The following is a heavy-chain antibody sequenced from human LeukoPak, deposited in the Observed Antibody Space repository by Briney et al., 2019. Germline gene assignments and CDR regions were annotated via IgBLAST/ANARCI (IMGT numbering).Heavy chain of an antibody. CDR3: AREFSMARAVDFCYYMDV. D-gene: IGHD3-10*01. Sequence: SETLSLTCTVSGDSISAYYWSWIRQPAGKGLEWIGRVYKSGTTSYNPSLKSRVTMSVDTSTNQFSLTLTSVTAADTAVYYCAREFSMARAVDFCYYMDVWGKGTTVTVSS. J-gene: IGHJ6*03. CDR2: VYKSGTT. V-gene: IGHV4-4*07. CDR1: GDSISAYY.